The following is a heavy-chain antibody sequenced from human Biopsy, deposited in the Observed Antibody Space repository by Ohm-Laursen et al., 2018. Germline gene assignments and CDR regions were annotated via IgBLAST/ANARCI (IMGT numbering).Heavy chain of an antibody. CDR1: GFTLSYYS. D-gene: IGHD3-22*01. V-gene: IGHV4-34*01. J-gene: IGHJ6*02. Sequence: LRLSCAASGFTLSYYSMTWVRQTPGKGLEWIGEINHSGRTNYNPSLKSRVTISVDTSKNQFSLKVRSVTAADTAVYYCVRGVDYYDPYHYYALDVWGQGTTVTVSS. CDR3: VRGVDYYDPYHYYALDV. CDR2: INHSGRT.